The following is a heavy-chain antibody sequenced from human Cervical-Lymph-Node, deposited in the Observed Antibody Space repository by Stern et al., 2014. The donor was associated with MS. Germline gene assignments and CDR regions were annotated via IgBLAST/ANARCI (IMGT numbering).Heavy chain of an antibody. J-gene: IGHJ4*02. Sequence: VQLVESGPGLVKPSETLSLTCTVSGGSIRNYYWSWIRQPPGKGLEWIGYIYYSGSTNSNPSLKRRVTMSVDPSKNLLSLKLTSVTAADTAVYYCATFFRSGSSYYFDYWGQGTLVTVAS. V-gene: IGHV4-59*08. CDR1: GGSIRNYY. D-gene: IGHD5-12*01. CDR3: ATFFRSGSSYYFDY. CDR2: IYYSGST.